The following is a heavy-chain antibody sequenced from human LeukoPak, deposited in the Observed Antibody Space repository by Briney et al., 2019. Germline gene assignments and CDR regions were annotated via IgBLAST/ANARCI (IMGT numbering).Heavy chain of an antibody. D-gene: IGHD5-24*01. CDR3: ARPMATIIFDAFDI. J-gene: IGHJ3*02. CDR1: GGTFSSYA. V-gene: IGHV1-69*13. Sequence: SVKVSCKASGGTFSSYAISWVRQSPGQGLEWMGGIIPIFGTANYAQKFQGRVTITADESTSTAYMELSSLRSEDTAVYYCARPMATIIFDAFDIWGQGTMVTVSS. CDR2: IIPIFGTA.